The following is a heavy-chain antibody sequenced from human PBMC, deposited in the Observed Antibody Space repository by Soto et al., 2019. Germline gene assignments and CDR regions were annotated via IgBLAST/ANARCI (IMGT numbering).Heavy chain of an antibody. CDR3: ARDLLGPPPREGDFVSY. D-gene: IGHD2-21*02. J-gene: IGHJ4*02. CDR2: IWYDGSNK. V-gene: IGHV3-33*01. Sequence: QVQLVESGGGVVQPGRSLRLSCAASGFTFSSYGMHWVRQAPGKGLEWVAVIWYDGSNKYYADSVKGRFTISRDNSKNTLYLQMNSLRAEDTAVYYCARDLLGPPPREGDFVSYGGQETLVTVSS. CDR1: GFTFSSYG.